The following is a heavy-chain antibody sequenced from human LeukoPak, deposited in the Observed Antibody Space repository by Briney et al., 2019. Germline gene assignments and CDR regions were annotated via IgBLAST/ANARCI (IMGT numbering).Heavy chain of an antibody. V-gene: IGHV4-34*01. CDR2: INHSGST. CDR3: ARGRHRPCIAARPPFLY. CDR1: GGSFSGYY. Sequence: KPSETLSLTCAVYGGSFSGYYWSWIRQPPGKGLEWIGEINHSGSTNYNPSLKSRVTISVDTSKNQFSLKLSSVTAADTAVYYCARGRHRPCIAARPPFLYWGQGTLVTVSS. D-gene: IGHD6-6*01. J-gene: IGHJ4*02.